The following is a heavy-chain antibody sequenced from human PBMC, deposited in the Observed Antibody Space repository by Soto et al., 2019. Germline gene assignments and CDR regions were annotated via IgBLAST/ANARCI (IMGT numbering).Heavy chain of an antibody. Sequence: PVGSLRLSCASSVFTFSNYVMSCVRHSPGKGLEWVSGIVTTGDNTYYTDSVRGRFIMSRDNSENTLYLQMSSLRDEDTAVYYCAKGGSSWNYYYFTMEVWGQGTTVSVSS. V-gene: IGHV3-23*01. D-gene: IGHD6-13*01. CDR1: VFTFSNYV. CDR3: AKGGSSWNYYYFTMEV. J-gene: IGHJ6*01. CDR2: IVTTGDNT.